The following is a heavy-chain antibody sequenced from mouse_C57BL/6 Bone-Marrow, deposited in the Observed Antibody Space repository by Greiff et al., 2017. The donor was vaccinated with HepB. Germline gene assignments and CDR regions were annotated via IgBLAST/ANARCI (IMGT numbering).Heavy chain of an antibody. D-gene: IGHD3-2*02. CDR1: GYTFTSYW. J-gene: IGHJ3*01. V-gene: IGHV1-64*01. CDR2: IHPNSGST. CDR3: ARRGAAQATWFAY. Sequence: QVQLKQSGAELVKPGASVKLSCKASGYTFTSYWMHWVKQRPGQGLEWIGMIHPNSGSTNYNEKFKSKATLTVDKSSSTAYMQLSSLTSEDSAVYYGARRGAAQATWFAYWGQGTLVTVSA.